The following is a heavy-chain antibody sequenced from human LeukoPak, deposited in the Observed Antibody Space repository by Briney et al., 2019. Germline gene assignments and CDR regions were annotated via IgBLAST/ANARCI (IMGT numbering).Heavy chain of an antibody. D-gene: IGHD3-10*01. CDR3: AKSYLKRSSITMVRGAKYYYYYYMDV. J-gene: IGHJ6*03. CDR1: RFTFSSYG. Sequence: GGSLRLSCAASRFTFSSYGMHWVRQAPGKGLEWVAYIQYDGSNEQYADSVKGRFTISRDNSKNTLYLQMNSLRAEDTAVYYCAKSYLKRSSITMVRGAKYYYYYYMDVWGKGTTVTVSS. V-gene: IGHV3-30*02. CDR2: IQYDGSNE.